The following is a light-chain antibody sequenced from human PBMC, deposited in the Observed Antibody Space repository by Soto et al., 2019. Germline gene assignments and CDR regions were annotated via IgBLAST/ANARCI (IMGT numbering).Light chain of an antibody. CDR1: QSVTSSY. V-gene: IGKV3-20*01. CDR2: GTS. CDR3: QQYDSSHLT. J-gene: IGKJ4*01. Sequence: ENVLTQSPGTLSLSPGERATLSCRASQSVTSSYLAWYQQKPGQAPSLLIYGTSSRATGIPDRFSGSGSGTDFTLTISSLEPEDFAVYYCQQYDSSHLTFGGGTKVEIK.